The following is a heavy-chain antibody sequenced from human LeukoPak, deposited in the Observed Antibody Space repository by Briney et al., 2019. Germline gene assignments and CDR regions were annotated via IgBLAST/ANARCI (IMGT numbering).Heavy chain of an antibody. J-gene: IGHJ4*02. V-gene: IGHV1-8*01. Sequence: ASVKVSCKASGYSFTSYDINWVRQATGQGPEWIGWMNPSSGNTGYAQRFQGRVTMTRNTSTSTAYLELSSLRSEDTAVYYCAAHTYYFSSGSFGHWGQGTLVTVSS. CDR1: GYSFTSYD. D-gene: IGHD3-10*01. CDR3: AAHTYYFSSGSFGH. CDR2: MNPSSGNT.